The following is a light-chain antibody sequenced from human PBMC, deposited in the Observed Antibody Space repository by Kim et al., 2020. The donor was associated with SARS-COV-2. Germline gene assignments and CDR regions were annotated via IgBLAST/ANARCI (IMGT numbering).Light chain of an antibody. V-gene: IGLV3-19*01. CDR1: SLRSYY. CDR2: GKN. Sequence: ALGQTVKITCQGDSLRSYYASWYQQKPGQAPVLVIYGKNRRPSGSPDRFSASRSGNTAALTITEGEAEDEATYYCNSRDSSGNHLIFGGGTQLTVL. CDR3: NSRDSSGNHLI. J-gene: IGLJ2*01.